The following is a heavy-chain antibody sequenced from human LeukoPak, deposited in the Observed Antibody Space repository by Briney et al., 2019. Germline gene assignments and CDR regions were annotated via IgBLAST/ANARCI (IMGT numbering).Heavy chain of an antibody. CDR1: GGSISSSSYY. CDR3: ARLYSSSWYS. CDR2: IYYSGNT. Sequence: SETLSLTCTVSGGSISSSSYYWGWIRQPPGKGLEWIGSIYYSGNTYYNPSLKSRVTISVDKSKNQFSLKLSSVTAADTAVYYCARLYSSSWYSWGQGTLVTVSS. J-gene: IGHJ5*02. V-gene: IGHV4-39*07. D-gene: IGHD6-13*01.